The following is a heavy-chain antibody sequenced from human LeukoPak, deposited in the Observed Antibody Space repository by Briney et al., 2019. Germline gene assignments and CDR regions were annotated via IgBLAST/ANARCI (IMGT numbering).Heavy chain of an antibody. J-gene: IGHJ4*02. V-gene: IGHV3-23*01. D-gene: IGHD3-22*01. Sequence: GGSLRLSCAASGFTFSNYAMGWVRQAPGKGLEWVSDISGSGGDTNYADSVKGRFTISRDNSKDTLDLQMNSLRAEDTAVFYCAKSWGVEYSSGFYIGVDYWGQGTLVTVSS. CDR1: GFTFSNYA. CDR3: AKSWGVEYSSGFYIGVDY. CDR2: ISGSGGDT.